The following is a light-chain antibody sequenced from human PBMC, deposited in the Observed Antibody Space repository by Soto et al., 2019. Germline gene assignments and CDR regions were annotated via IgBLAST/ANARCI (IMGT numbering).Light chain of an antibody. J-gene: IGKJ3*01. CDR1: QSVGSY. V-gene: IGKV3-11*01. CDR3: QQRSAWPLFT. Sequence: EIELTQSPATLSLSPGERASISCRASQSVGSYFAWYQQKPGQAPRLLIYDASKRDTGIPARFSGSGSGTEFTLTISSLEPEDFAIYYCQQRSAWPLFTFGPGTRVDVK. CDR2: DAS.